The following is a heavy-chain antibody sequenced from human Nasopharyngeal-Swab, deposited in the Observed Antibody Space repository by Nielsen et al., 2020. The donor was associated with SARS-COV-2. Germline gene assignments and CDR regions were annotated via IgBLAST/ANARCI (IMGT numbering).Heavy chain of an antibody. V-gene: IGHV4-34*01. J-gene: IGHJ4*02. CDR1: GCSFTTYS. CDR2: INHIGST. Sequence: SETLSLTCAAYGCSFTTYSWTWIPQPPGKGLEWIGKINHIGSTNYNTYNPTLNSRVTISLATSKNQFSLTLTSVTAADTAIYFCARGRYYGDYDYWGQGALVTVSS. D-gene: IGHD4-17*01. CDR3: ARGRYYGDYDY.